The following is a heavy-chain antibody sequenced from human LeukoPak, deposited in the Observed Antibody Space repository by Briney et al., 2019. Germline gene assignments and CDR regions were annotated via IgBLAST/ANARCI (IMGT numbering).Heavy chain of an antibody. CDR1: GFTLIGYR. CDR2: ISSSSSNI. CDR3: ARDSDYYESSGYYYVRYFQH. Sequence: PGGSLRLSCAASGFTLIGYRMNWVRQAPGKGLEWVSSISSSSSNIYYADSVKGRFTISRDNAKNSLYLQMNSLRAEDTAVYYCARDSDYYESSGYYYVRYFQHWGQGTLVTVSS. D-gene: IGHD3-22*01. J-gene: IGHJ1*01. V-gene: IGHV3-21*01.